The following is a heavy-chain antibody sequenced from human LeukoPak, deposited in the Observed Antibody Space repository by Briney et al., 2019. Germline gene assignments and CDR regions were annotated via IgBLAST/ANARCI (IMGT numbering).Heavy chain of an antibody. CDR1: GGSVSSGSYY. V-gene: IGHV4-61*01. J-gene: IGHJ3*02. D-gene: IGHD4-17*01. CDR2: IYYSGST. Sequence: SETPSLTCTVSGGSVSSGSYYCSWIRQPPGKGLEWIGYIYYSGSTNYNPSLKSRVTISVDTSENQFPLRLSSVTAADTAVYYCARGGYGDYGDAFDIWGQGTMVTVSS. CDR3: ARGGYGDYGDAFDI.